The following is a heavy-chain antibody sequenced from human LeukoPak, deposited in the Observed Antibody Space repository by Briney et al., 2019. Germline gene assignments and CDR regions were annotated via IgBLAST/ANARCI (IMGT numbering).Heavy chain of an antibody. CDR3: ARDRTRDGYNQGRVFDY. J-gene: IGHJ4*02. CDR2: INSDGSAT. CDR1: GFPFSSYW. Sequence: QPGGSLRLSCAASGFPFSSYWMHWVRQVPGKGLLWVSRINSDGSATIYADSVKGRFTISRDNSKNTLYLQMNSLRAEDTAVYYCARDRTRDGYNQGRVFDYWGQGTLVTVSS. D-gene: IGHD5-24*01. V-gene: IGHV3-74*01.